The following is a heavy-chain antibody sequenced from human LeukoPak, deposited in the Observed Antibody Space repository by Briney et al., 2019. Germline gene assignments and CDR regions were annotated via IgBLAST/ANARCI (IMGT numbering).Heavy chain of an antibody. CDR1: GYTFTSYY. Sequence: ASVKVSCKASGYTFTSYYMHWVRQAPGQGLEWMGIINPSGGSTSYAQKFQGRVTITADKSTSTAYMELSSLRSEDTAVYYCARPPYGGNSWDYYYMDVWGKGTTVTVSS. V-gene: IGHV1-46*01. J-gene: IGHJ6*03. CDR3: ARPPYGGNSWDYYYMDV. CDR2: INPSGGST. D-gene: IGHD4-23*01.